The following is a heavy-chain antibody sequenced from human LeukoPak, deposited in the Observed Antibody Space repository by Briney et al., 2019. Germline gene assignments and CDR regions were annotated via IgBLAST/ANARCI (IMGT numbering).Heavy chain of an antibody. CDR2: IYYSGST. J-gene: IGHJ4*02. D-gene: IGHD6-13*01. Sequence: SQTLSLTCTVSGGSISSGGYYWSWIRQHPGQGLEWIGYIYYSGSTYYNPSPKSRITTSVDTSKNQFSLKLSSVTAADTAVYYCARAVTGIAAAGYDYWGQGTLVTVSS. CDR1: GGSISSGGYY. V-gene: IGHV4-31*03. CDR3: ARAVTGIAAAGYDY.